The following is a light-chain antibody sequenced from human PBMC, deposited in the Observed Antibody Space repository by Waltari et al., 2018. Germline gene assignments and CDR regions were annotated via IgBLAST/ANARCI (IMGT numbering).Light chain of an antibody. CDR1: QSVLYSSNNKNY. V-gene: IGKV4-1*01. J-gene: IGKJ4*01. Sequence: DIVMTQSPDSLAVSLVARATINCQSSQSVLYSSNNKNYLAWYQQKPGQPPKLLIYLASTQEAGVPARFSGSGSGTDFTLTISSLQAEDVAVYCCQQYYSALTFGGGTKVEIK. CDR3: QQYYSALT. CDR2: LAS.